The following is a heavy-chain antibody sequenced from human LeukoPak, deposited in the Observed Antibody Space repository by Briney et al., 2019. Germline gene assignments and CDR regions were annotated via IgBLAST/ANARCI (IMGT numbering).Heavy chain of an antibody. J-gene: IGHJ3*02. D-gene: IGHD3-10*01. V-gene: IGHV3-30*03. CDR2: ISYDGSNK. Sequence: PGRSLRLSCAASGFTFSSYGMHWVRQAPGKGLEWVAVISYDGSNKYYADSVEGRFTISRDNSKNTLYLQMNSLRAEDTAVYYCASLWFGELLSPLDAFDIWGQGTMVTVSS. CDR3: ASLWFGELLSPLDAFDI. CDR1: GFTFSSYG.